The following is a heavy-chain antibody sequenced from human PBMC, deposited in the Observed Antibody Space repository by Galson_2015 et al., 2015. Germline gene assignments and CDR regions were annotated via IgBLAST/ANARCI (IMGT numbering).Heavy chain of an antibody. V-gene: IGHV3-53*01. CDR2: IYSDGST. D-gene: IGHD2-2*01. CDR1: GFTVSSNY. CDR3: ARAYANSWRRVDY. J-gene: IGHJ4*02. Sequence: SLRLSCAASGFTVSSNYMSWVRQAPGKGLEWVSVIYSDGSTYYADSVKGRFTISRDNSKNTLYLQVNSLRAEDTAVYYCARAYANSWRRVDYWGQGTLVTVS.